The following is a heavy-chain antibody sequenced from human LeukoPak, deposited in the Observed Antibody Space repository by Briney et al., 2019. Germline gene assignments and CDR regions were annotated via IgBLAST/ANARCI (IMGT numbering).Heavy chain of an antibody. V-gene: IGHV3-30*04. CDR1: GFTFSSYA. J-gene: IGHJ6*02. Sequence: QVQLVESGGGVVQPWRSLRLSCAASGFTFSSYAMHWVRQAPGKGLEWVAVISYDGSNKYYADSVKGRFTISRDNSKNTLYLQMNSLRAEDTAVYYCARGENSSGYWQWYLVYGMDVWGQGTTVTVSS. D-gene: IGHD3-22*01. CDR3: ARGENSSGYWQWYLVYGMDV. CDR2: ISYDGSNK.